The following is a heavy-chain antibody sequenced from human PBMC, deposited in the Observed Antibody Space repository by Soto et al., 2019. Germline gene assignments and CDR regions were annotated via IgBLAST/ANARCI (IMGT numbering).Heavy chain of an antibody. CDR3: ARARITLVRGVIITFYGMDV. J-gene: IGHJ6*02. CDR2: INHSGST. CDR1: GGSLSGYY. V-gene: IGHV4-34*01. D-gene: IGHD3-10*01. Sequence: SETLSLTCAVYGGSLSGYYWSWIRQPPGKGLEWIGEINHSGSTNYNPSLKSRVTISVDTSKNQFSLKLSSVTAADTAVYYCARARITLVRGVIITFYGMDVWGQGTTVTVSS.